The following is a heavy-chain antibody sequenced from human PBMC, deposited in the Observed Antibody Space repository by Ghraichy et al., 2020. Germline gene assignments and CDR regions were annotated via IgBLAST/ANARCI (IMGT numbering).Heavy chain of an antibody. D-gene: IGHD3-22*01. V-gene: IGHV4-34*01. CDR2: INHSGST. CDR1: GGSFSGYY. CDR3: ARSITYYYDSSGRSNWFDP. Sequence: SETLSLTCAVYGGSFSGYYWSWIRQPPGKGLEWIGEINHSGSTNYNPSLKSRVTISVDTSKNQFSLKLSSVTAADTAVYYCARSITYYYDSSGRSNWFDPWGQGTLVTVSS. J-gene: IGHJ5*02.